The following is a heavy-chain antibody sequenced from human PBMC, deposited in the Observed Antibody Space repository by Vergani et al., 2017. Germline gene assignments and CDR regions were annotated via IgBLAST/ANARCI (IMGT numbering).Heavy chain of an antibody. CDR3: ASQRLYDSSGQGAFDI. CDR1: GYSISSGYY. Sequence: QVQLQQWGAGLLKPSETLSLTCAVSGYSISSGYYWGWIRQPPGKGLEWIGSIYHSGSTYYNPSLKSRVTISVDTSKNQFSRKLSSVTAADTAVYYCASQRLYDSSGQGAFDIWGQGTMVTVSS. J-gene: IGHJ3*02. V-gene: IGHV4-38-2*01. CDR2: IYHSGST. D-gene: IGHD3-22*01.